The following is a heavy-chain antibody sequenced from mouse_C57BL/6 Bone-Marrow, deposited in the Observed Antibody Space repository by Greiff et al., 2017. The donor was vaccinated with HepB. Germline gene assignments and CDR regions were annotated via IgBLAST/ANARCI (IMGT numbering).Heavy chain of an antibody. CDR2: IYIGNGYT. CDR3: AISGYGSSSAWFAY. J-gene: IGHJ3*01. Sequence: EVQLQQSGAELVRPGYSVKMSCKTSGYKFTSYGINWVKQRPGQGLEWIGYIYIGNGYTEYNEKFKGKATLTSDTSSSTAYMQLSSLTSEDSAIYVCAISGYGSSSAWFAYWGQGTLVTVSA. V-gene: IGHV1-58*01. D-gene: IGHD1-1*01. CDR1: GYKFTSYG.